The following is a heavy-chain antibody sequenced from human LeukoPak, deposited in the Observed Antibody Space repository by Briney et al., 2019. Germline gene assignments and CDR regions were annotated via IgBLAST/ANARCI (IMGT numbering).Heavy chain of an antibody. J-gene: IGHJ6*03. V-gene: IGHV4-59*12. CDR3: ARVISSSPPGHYYYYMDV. CDR2: IYYSGST. CDR1: GGSISSYY. D-gene: IGHD6-6*01. Sequence: SETLSLTCTVSGGSISSYYWSWIRQPPGKGLEWIGYIYYSGSTNYNPSLKSRVTISVDTSKNQFSLKLSSVTAADTAVYYCARVISSSPPGHYYYYMDVWGKGTTVTVSS.